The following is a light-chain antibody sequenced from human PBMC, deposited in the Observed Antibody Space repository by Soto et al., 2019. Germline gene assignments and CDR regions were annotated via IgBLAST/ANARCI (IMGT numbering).Light chain of an antibody. CDR3: QTWGSGVRGV. Sequence: QLVLTQPPSASASLGASVKLTCTLNTGHSDHAIAWHQQQPDKGPRYLLKINTDGGHNRGDGIPDRFSGSRSGADYYLTISSLHSEDDGDFYCQTWGSGVRGVFGGGTKLTVL. CDR2: INTDGGH. J-gene: IGLJ2*01. CDR1: TGHSDHA. V-gene: IGLV4-69*01.